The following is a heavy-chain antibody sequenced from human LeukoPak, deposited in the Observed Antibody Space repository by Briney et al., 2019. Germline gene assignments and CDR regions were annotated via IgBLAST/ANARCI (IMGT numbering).Heavy chain of an antibody. CDR2: INHSGST. J-gene: IGHJ4*02. D-gene: IGHD6-19*01. CDR1: GGSFSGYY. CDR3: ARAGDSYSSGYNDY. Sequence: SETLSLTCAVYGGSFSGYYWSWIRQPPGKGLEWIGEINHSGSTNYNPSLKSRVTISVDTSKNQFSLKLSSVTAADTAVYYCARAGDSYSSGYNDYWGQGTLVTVSS. V-gene: IGHV4-34*01.